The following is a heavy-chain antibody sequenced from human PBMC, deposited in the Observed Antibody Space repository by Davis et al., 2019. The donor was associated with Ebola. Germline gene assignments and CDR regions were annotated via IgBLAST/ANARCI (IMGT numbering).Heavy chain of an antibody. V-gene: IGHV1-46*01. D-gene: IGHD4-17*01. CDR2: INPSGGST. CDR3: ARDAQMTTVTPGEYYYYYGMDV. CDR1: GGTFSSYA. Sequence: ASVKVSCKASGGTFSSYAISWVRQAPGQGLEWMGIINPSGGSTSYAQKFQGKVTMTRDTSTSTVYMELSSLRSEDTAVYYCARDAQMTTVTPGEYYYYYGMDVWGQGTTVTVSS. J-gene: IGHJ6*02.